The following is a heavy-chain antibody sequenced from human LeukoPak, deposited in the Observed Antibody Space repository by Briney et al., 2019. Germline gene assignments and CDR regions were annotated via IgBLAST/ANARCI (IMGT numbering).Heavy chain of an antibody. CDR3: AREVEWSGYYTGLY. J-gene: IGHJ4*02. D-gene: IGHD3-3*01. CDR2: IIPIFGTA. V-gene: IGHV1-69*13. Sequence: SVKLSCKSSGGTFSSYAISWVRQAPGQGLEWMGGIIPIFGTANYAQKFQGRVTITADESTSTANMELSSLRSEDTAVYYCAREVEWSGYYTGLYWGQGTLVTVSS. CDR1: GGTFSSYA.